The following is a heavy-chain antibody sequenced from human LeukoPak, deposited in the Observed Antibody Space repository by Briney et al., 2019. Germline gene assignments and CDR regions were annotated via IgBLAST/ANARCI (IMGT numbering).Heavy chain of an antibody. CDR2: IYYSGST. CDR3: ARGIYGSFDY. V-gene: IGHV4-59*01. J-gene: IGHJ4*02. Sequence: SETLSLTCTVSGGSISSYYWSWIRQPPGKGLEWIGYIYYSGSTNYNPSLKSRVTISVDTSKNQFSLRLSSVAAADTAVYYCARGIYGSFDYWGQGTLVTVSS. CDR1: GGSISSYY. D-gene: IGHD2-15*01.